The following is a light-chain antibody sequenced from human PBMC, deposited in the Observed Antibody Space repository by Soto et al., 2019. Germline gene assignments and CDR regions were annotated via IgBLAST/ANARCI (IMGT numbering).Light chain of an antibody. CDR2: TTK. CDR1: SFNIGSSY. V-gene: IGLV1-47*01. J-gene: IGLJ3*02. CDR3: AAWDDSVNGWV. Sequence: QPVLTQPPSASGTPRQRATISCSGSSFNIGSSYVYWYQQLPGTTPKLLIYTTKHRPSGVPDRFSGSKSGTSASLAISGLRSEDEADYYCAAWDDSVNGWVFGEGTKLTVL.